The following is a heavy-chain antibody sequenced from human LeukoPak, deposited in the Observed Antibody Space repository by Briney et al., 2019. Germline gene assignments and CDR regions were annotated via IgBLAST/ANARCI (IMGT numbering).Heavy chain of an antibody. CDR1: RGTFSSYA. CDR3: ARDRAVAGQGVFDY. J-gene: IGHJ4*02. V-gene: IGHV1-69*10. D-gene: IGHD6-19*01. CDR2: IIPILGIA. Sequence: SVKVSCKASRGTFSSYAISWVRQAPGQGLEWMGGIIPILGIANYAQKFQGRVTITADKSTSTAYMELSSLRSEDTAVYYCARDRAVAGQGVFDYWGQGTLVTVSS.